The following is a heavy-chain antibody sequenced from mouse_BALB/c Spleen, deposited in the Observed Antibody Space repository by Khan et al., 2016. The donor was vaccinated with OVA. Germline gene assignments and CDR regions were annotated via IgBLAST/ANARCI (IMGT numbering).Heavy chain of an antibody. CDR2: INTYTGEP. CDR1: GYSFTNYG. Sequence: QIQLVQSGPELKKPGETVKISCKASGYSFTNYGINWVKQSPGKALKWMGWINTYTGEPTYADDFKGRFAFSLETSANTAYLQINILKNDDTATYFCARPPYFSYTLDYWGQGTSVTVSS. CDR3: ARPPYFSYTLDY. D-gene: IGHD2-10*01. J-gene: IGHJ4*01. V-gene: IGHV9-3-1*01.